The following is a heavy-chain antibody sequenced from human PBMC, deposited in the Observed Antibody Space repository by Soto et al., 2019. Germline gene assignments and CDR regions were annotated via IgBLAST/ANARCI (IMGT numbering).Heavy chain of an antibody. D-gene: IGHD4-17*01. V-gene: IGHV4-31*03. CDR1: DGSISSGGYY. Sequence: SETMSVTCRVADGSISSGGYYWSWIRQHPGKGLEWIGYIYYSGSTYYNPSLKSRVTISVDTSKNQFSLKLSSVTAADTAVYYCARTTVTTESALFFDYWGQGTLVTVSS. CDR2: IYYSGST. CDR3: ARTTVTTESALFFDY. J-gene: IGHJ4*02.